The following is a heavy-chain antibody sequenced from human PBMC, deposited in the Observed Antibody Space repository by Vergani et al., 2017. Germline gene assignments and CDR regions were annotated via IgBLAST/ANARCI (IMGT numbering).Heavy chain of an antibody. CDR2: IKQDGSEK. CDR1: GFTFSSYW. V-gene: IGHV3-7*01. J-gene: IGHJ6*02. CDR3: ARDGAARYYYYYGMDV. Sequence: EVQLVESGGGLVQPGGSLRLSCAASGFTFSSYWMSWVRQAPGKGLEWVANIKQDGSEKYYVDSVKGRFTISRDTAKNSLYLQMNSLRAEDTAVYYCARDGAARYYYYYGMDVWGQGTTVTVSS. D-gene: IGHD6-6*01.